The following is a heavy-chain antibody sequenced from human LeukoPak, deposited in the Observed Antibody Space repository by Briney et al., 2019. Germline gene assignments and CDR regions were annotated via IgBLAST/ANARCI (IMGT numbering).Heavy chain of an antibody. CDR3: AKDGVIVVVPAASNGYYFDY. CDR1: GFTFSSYA. D-gene: IGHD2-2*01. J-gene: IGHJ4*02. Sequence: GGALRLSCAASGFTFSSYAMSWVRQAPGKGLEWVSAISGSGGSTYYADSVKGRFTIPRHNSKNTLYLQMNSLRAEDTAVYYCAKDGVIVVVPAASNGYYFDYWGQGTLVTVSS. V-gene: IGHV3-23*01. CDR2: ISGSGGST.